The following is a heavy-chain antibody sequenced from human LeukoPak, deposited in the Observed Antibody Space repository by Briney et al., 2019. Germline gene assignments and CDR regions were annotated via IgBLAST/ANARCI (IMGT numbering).Heavy chain of an antibody. D-gene: IGHD6-13*01. Sequence: GESLKISCKGSGYSFTSYWIGWVRQMPGKGLEWMGIIYPGDSDTRYSPSFQGQVTISADKSISTAYLQWSSLKASDTAMYYCARPRKSDSSSWYLPDAFDIWGQGTMVTVFS. CDR3: ARPRKSDSSSWYLPDAFDI. J-gene: IGHJ3*02. V-gene: IGHV5-51*01. CDR2: IYPGDSDT. CDR1: GYSFTSYW.